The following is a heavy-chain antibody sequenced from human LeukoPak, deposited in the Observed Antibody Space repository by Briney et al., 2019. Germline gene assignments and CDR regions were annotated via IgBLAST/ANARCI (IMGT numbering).Heavy chain of an antibody. CDR1: GLTFADYT. CDR3: ARDGVSEYSSGWYGGRDAFDI. J-gene: IGHJ3*02. CDR2: ISRNGVAT. D-gene: IGHD6-19*01. Sequence: GGSLRLSCAASGLTFADYTMHWVRQAPGKGLEWVSLISRNGVATKYADSVKGRFTISRDNAKNSLFLQMNSLRAEDTAVYYCARDGVSEYSSGWYGGRDAFDIWGQGTMITVSS. V-gene: IGHV3-43*01.